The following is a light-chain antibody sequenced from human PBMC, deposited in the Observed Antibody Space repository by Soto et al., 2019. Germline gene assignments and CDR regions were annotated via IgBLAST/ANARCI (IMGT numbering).Light chain of an antibody. CDR3: QQYSNWPPIT. J-gene: IGKJ5*01. Sequence: EIVMTQSPATLSVSPGERATLSYRASQSVSSNLGWYQQKPGQAPRLLIYGASTRATGIPARFSGSGSGTEFTLTISSLQSEDFAVYYCQQYSNWPPITFGQGTRLEIK. CDR2: GAS. V-gene: IGKV3-15*01. CDR1: QSVSSN.